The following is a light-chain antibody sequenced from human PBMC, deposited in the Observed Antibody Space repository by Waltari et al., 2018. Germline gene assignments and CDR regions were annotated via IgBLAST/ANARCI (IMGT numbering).Light chain of an antibody. J-gene: IGKJ1*01. V-gene: IGKV1-5*03. CDR3: QQYNSSPWT. CDR2: KTS. CDR1: QSVNMW. Sequence: DVQMTQSPSTLSAVVGDRVSLTCRASQSVNMWLAWYQQKPGKAPRLLIYKTSTLESGVPSRFSGSGSGTDFTLTISGLQPDDFATYFCQQYNSSPWTFGQGTKVEI.